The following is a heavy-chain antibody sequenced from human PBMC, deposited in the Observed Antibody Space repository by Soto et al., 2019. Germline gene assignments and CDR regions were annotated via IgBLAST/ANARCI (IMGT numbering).Heavy chain of an antibody. J-gene: IGHJ6*02. CDR2: ISDDGSNE. Sequence: VQLVESGGGVVQPGRSLRLSCAASGFTFNSYGMHWVRQAPGKGLEWVAVISDDGSNEYYADSVKGRFTISRDNSKNTLYLQMNSLRAEDTAVYYCAEGEGYPAWGYYGMDVWGQGTTVTVCS. D-gene: IGHD2-2*01. CDR3: AEGEGYPAWGYYGMDV. V-gene: IGHV3-30*03. CDR1: GFTFNSYG.